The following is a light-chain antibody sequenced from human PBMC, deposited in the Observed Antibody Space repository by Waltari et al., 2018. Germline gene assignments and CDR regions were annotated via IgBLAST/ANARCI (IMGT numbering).Light chain of an antibody. Sequence: EIVMTQSPATLSVSRGGSATPSCRASLSIDDSLAWYQQKPGHPPRLLIHGASTRDTGIPVRFSGSGSGTDFTLTITGLQSEDFAVYFCQQYNSYLYTFGQGTKLEIK. CDR1: LSIDDS. CDR2: GAS. J-gene: IGKJ2*01. V-gene: IGKV3-15*01. CDR3: QQYNSYLYT.